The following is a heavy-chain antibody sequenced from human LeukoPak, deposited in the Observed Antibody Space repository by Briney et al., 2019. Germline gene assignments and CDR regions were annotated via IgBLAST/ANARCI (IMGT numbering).Heavy chain of an antibody. Sequence: SETLSLTCTVPGYSISSGYYWAWIRQPPGKGLEWIGTLYHSGGTSYNPSLKNRVTISVDTSKNQFSLKLTSVTAADTAVYYCARVRGYCSSTICYRYYFDYWGQGTLVTVSS. CDR2: LYHSGGT. J-gene: IGHJ4*02. CDR1: GYSISSGYY. D-gene: IGHD2-2*01. V-gene: IGHV4-38-2*02. CDR3: ARVRGYCSSTICYRYYFDY.